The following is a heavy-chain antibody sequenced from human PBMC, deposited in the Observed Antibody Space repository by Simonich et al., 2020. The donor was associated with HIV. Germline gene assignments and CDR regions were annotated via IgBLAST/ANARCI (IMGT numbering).Heavy chain of an antibody. CDR1: GYSISSGYY. J-gene: IGHJ4*02. V-gene: IGHV4-38-2*01. CDR2: IYPSGGP. D-gene: IGHD6-25*01. Sequence: QVQLQESGPGLGEPSETLSLTCAVSGYSISSGYYWGWFRQPPGKGLEGIGKIYPSGGPYSNPSPKDRVTISVDTSKNQFSLKLSSVTAADTAVYYCASPSYPGVASDGSDYWGQGTLVTVSS. CDR3: ASPSYPGVASDGSDY.